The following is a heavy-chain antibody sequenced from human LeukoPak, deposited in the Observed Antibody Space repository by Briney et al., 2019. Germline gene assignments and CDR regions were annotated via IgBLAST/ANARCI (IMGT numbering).Heavy chain of an antibody. V-gene: IGHV4-34*01. CDR2: INHSGST. J-gene: IGHJ5*02. CDR1: GGSFSGYY. D-gene: IGHD3-3*01. Sequence: SETLSLTCAVYGGSFSGYYWSWLRQPPGKGLEWIGEINHSGSTNYNPSLKSRVTISVDTSKNQFSLKLSSVTAADTAVYYCARGARITIFGVVITRNWFDPWGQGTLVTVSS. CDR3: ARGARITIFGVVITRNWFDP.